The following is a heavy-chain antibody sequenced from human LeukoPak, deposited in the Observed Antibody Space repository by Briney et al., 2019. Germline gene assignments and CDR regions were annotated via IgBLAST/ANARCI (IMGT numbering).Heavy chain of an antibody. Sequence: GGSLRLSCVASGFTFSSYAMTWVRQAPGKGLEWVSAITGGGGGTFYADSAKGRFTISRDNSNNTLYLEMNSLRAEDTALYYCAKGSSSSCYTGLDPRGQGTLVTVSS. CDR2: ITGGGGGT. CDR1: GFTFSSYA. V-gene: IGHV3-23*01. J-gene: IGHJ5*02. CDR3: AKGSSSSCYTGLDP. D-gene: IGHD2-2*02.